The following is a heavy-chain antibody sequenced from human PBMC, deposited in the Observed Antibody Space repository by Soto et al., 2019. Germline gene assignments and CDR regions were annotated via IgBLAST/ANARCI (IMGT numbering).Heavy chain of an antibody. CDR3: ARFTPGVGWFDP. CDR2: IYQTGST. V-gene: IGHV4-38-2*01. D-gene: IGHD2-15*01. CDR1: DYSISSGYY. Sequence: QVQLQESGPGLVKPSETLSLTCAVSDYSISSGYYWGWIRQPPGKGLEWVGSIYQTGSTYYNPSLKNRVTISVDTSKNHFSLKLTSVTAADTAVYYCARFTPGVGWFDPWGQGTLVTVSS. J-gene: IGHJ5*02.